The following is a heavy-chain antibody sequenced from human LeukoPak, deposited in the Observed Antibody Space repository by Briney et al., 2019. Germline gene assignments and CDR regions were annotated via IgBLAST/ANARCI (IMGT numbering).Heavy chain of an antibody. D-gene: IGHD3-22*01. V-gene: IGHV3-21*01. CDR3: ARDHFREYYYDSTTPWFDY. CDR2: ISSSSSYI. Sequence: GGSLRLSCAASGFTFSSYSMNWVRQAPGEGLEWVSSISSSSSYIYYADSVKGRFTISRDNAKNSLYLQMNSLRAEDTAVYYCARDHFREYYYDSTTPWFDYWGQGTLVTASS. CDR1: GFTFSSYS. J-gene: IGHJ4*02.